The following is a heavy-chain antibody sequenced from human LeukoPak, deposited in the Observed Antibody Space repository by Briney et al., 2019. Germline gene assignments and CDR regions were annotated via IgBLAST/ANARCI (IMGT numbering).Heavy chain of an antibody. Sequence: GASVKVSCKASGGTFSSYAISWVRQAPGQGLEWMGGIIPIFGTANYAQKFQGRVTITTDESTSTAYMELSSLRSEDTAVYYCARSPEDYSNSPYYYYYYMDVWGQGTLVTVSS. V-gene: IGHV1-69*05. CDR1: GGTFSSYA. CDR3: ARSPEDYSNSPYYYYYYMDV. J-gene: IGHJ6*03. CDR2: IIPIFGTA. D-gene: IGHD4-11*01.